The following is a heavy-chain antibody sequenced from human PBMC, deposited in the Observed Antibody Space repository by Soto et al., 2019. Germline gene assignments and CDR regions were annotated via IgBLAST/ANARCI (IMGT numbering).Heavy chain of an antibody. D-gene: IGHD2-15*01. CDR1: GFTLSDFY. J-gene: IGHJ5*02. V-gene: IGHV3-11*01. Sequence: PGGSLRLSCGASGFTLSDFYMGWIRQAPGKGLEWVSHISSSGSTIYYADSVKGRFTISRDNARNLLYLQMNSLRAEDTAAYYCARDGCSGRSCPRRWAQPWGQGTLVTVSS. CDR3: ARDGCSGRSCPRRWAQP. CDR2: ISSSGSTI.